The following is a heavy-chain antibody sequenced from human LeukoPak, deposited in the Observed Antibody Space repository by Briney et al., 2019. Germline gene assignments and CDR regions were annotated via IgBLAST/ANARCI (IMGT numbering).Heavy chain of an antibody. CDR3: AGEDPSGSYSNGAFDI. D-gene: IGHD3-10*01. V-gene: IGHV4-59*01. CDR1: GGSISSYY. CDR2: IYYSGST. Sequence: PSETLSLTCTVSGGSISSYYWSWLRQPPGKGLEWIGYIYYSGSTNYNPSLKSRVTISVDTSKNQFSLKLSSVTAADTAVYYCAGEDPSGSYSNGAFDIWGQGTMVTVSS. J-gene: IGHJ3*02.